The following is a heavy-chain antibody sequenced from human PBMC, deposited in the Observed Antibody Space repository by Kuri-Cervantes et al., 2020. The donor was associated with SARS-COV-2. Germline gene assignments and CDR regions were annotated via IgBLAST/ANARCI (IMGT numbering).Heavy chain of an antibody. J-gene: IGHJ6*02. Sequence: SETLSLTCSVSGGSISDYYWNWIRQPPGKGLEWIGYIHYTGSTNYNPSLESRVTISVDTSKNQFSLRLSSVTAADTALYYCARGSQLLGPNYYYYGMDVWGQGTTVTVSS. CDR3: ARGSQLLGPNYYYYGMDV. CDR1: GGSISDYY. CDR2: IHYTGST. V-gene: IGHV4-59*01. D-gene: IGHD3-16*01.